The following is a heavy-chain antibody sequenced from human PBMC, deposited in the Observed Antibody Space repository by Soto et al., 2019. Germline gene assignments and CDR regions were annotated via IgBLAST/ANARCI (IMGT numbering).Heavy chain of an antibody. CDR1: GCSISSYY. D-gene: IGHD3-16*01. CDR3: ARGWGL. J-gene: IGHJ4*02. CDR2: IYYSGST. Sequence: PSETLSLTCPVSGCSISSYYWSWIRQPPGKGLEWIGYIYYSGSTNYNPSLKSRVTISVDTSKNQFSLKLSSVTAADTAVYYCARGWGLWGQGTLVTVS. V-gene: IGHV4-59*01.